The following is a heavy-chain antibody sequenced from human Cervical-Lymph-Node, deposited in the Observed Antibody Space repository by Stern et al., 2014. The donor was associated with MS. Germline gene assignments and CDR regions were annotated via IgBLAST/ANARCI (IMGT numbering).Heavy chain of an antibody. CDR3: ARSAGYYSAMDV. Sequence: VHLVESGAEVKKPGSSVKVSCKTSGGTFSNSAFSWIRQAPGQGLEWMGGIIPIFGTATYAQRFQGRVTITAHESTNTAYMELSSLRSEDTAVYYCARSAGYYSAMDVWGQGTTVTVSS. J-gene: IGHJ6*02. CDR1: GGTFSNSA. V-gene: IGHV1-69*01. CDR2: IIPIFGTA. D-gene: IGHD3-3*01.